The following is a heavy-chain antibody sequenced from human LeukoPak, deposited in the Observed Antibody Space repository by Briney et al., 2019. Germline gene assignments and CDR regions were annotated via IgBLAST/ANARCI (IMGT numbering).Heavy chain of an antibody. CDR2: ISPSGGST. V-gene: IGHV1-46*01. CDR3: ARDISVRDEGGCFTP. Sequence: ASVKVSCKAFGYTFTSNYMHWVRQAPGQGPEWMGVISPSGGSTTYAQKFQGRVTLTRDMSTSTDYLELSSLRSEDTAVYYCARDISVRDEGGCFTPGGQEPRVPVS. J-gene: IGHJ4*02. CDR1: GYTFTSNY. D-gene: IGHD3-16*01.